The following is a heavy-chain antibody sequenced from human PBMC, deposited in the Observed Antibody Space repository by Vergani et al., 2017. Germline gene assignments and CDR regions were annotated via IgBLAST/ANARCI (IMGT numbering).Heavy chain of an antibody. D-gene: IGHD6-13*01. CDR2: IYHSGSP. CDR3: ARDSGGIAAAVPFDL. V-gene: IGHV4-4*02. J-gene: IGHJ2*01. Sequence: QVQLQESGPGLVKPSGTLSLTCAVSGGSISSSNWWSWVRQPPGKGLEWIGEIYHSGSPNYNPSLKSRVTISVDKSKNQFSLKLSSVTAADTAVYYCARDSGGIAAAVPFDLWGRGTLVTVSS. CDR1: GGSISSSNW.